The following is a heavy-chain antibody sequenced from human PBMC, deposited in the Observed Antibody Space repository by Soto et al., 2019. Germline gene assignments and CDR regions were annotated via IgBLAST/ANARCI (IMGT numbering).Heavy chain of an antibody. D-gene: IGHD1-7*01. J-gene: IGHJ6*03. CDR1: GGSISSYY. CDR2: IYYSGST. CDR3: ARLGTGTVGYYYYYMDV. V-gene: IGHV4-59*08. Sequence: SETLSLTCTVSGGSISSYYWSWIRQPPGKGLEWIGYIYYSGSTNYNPSLKSRVTISVDTSKNQFSLKLSSVTAADTAVYYCARLGTGTVGYYYYYMDVWGKGTTVTVSS.